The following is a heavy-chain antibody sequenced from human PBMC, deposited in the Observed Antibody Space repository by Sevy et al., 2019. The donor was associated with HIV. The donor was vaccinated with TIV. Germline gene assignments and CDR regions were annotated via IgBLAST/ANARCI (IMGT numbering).Heavy chain of an antibody. CDR2: IYYSGST. CDR1: GGSISSYY. Sequence: SETLSLTCTVSGGSISSYYWSWIRQPPGKGLEWIGYIYYSGSTNYNPSLKSRVTISVDTSKNQFSLKLSSVTAADTAVYYCARSVSISSAPHFDYWGQGTLVTVSS. V-gene: IGHV4-59*01. D-gene: IGHD6-6*01. J-gene: IGHJ4*02. CDR3: ARSVSISSAPHFDY.